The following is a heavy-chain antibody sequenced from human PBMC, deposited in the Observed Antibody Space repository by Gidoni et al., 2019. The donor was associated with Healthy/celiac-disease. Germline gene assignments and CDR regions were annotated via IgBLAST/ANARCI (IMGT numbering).Heavy chain of an antibody. CDR1: GFTFSSYA. D-gene: IGHD3-22*01. J-gene: IGHJ3*02. V-gene: IGHV3-23*01. CDR2: ISGSGGST. Sequence: EVQLLESGGGLVQPGGSLRLSCAASGFTFSSYAMSWVRQAPGKGLEWVSAISGSGGSTYYADSVKGRFTISRDNSKNTLYLQMNSLRAEDTAVYYCAKDLEITMIVGLAFDIWGQGTMVTVSS. CDR3: AKDLEITMIVGLAFDI.